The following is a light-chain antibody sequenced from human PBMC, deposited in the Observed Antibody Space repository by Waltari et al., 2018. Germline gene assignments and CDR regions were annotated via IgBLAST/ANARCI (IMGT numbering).Light chain of an antibody. CDR1: HSNIGNTP. J-gene: IGLJ2*01. CDR2: SNN. Sequence: QSVLSQPPSASGTPGPRVALPCSGDHSNIGNTPANWYRHVPGTAPKLLIFSNNERPSGVPDRFSGSKSGTSASLAISGLQSGDEADYYCASWDDNVAGILFGGGTRLTVL. V-gene: IGLV1-44*01. CDR3: ASWDDNVAGIL.